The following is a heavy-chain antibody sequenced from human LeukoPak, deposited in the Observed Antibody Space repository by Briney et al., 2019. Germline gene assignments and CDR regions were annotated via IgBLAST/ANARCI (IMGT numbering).Heavy chain of an antibody. Sequence: SVKVSCKASGGTFSSYAISWVRQAPGQGLEWMGGIIPIFGTANYAQKFQGRVTITTDESTSTAYMELSSLRSEDTAVYYCAREHRADNAFDIWGQGTMVTVSS. CDR2: IIPIFGTA. J-gene: IGHJ3*02. CDR3: AREHRADNAFDI. V-gene: IGHV1-69*05. D-gene: IGHD1-14*01. CDR1: GGTFSSYA.